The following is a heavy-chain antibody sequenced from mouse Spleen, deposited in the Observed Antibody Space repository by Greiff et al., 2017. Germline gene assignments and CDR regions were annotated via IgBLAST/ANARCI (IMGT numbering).Heavy chain of an antibody. CDR2: SRNKANDYTT. CDR1: GFTFSDFY. CDR3: ARDAEYGNAWFAY. V-gene: IGHV7-1*01. J-gene: IGHJ3*01. Sequence: EVKLMESGGGLVQAGRSLRLSCATSGFTFSDFYMEWVRQAPGKGLEWIAASRNKANDYTTEYSASVKGRFIVSRDTSQSILYLQMNALRAEDTAIYYCARDAEYGNAWFAYWGQGTLVTVSA. D-gene: IGHD2-10*02.